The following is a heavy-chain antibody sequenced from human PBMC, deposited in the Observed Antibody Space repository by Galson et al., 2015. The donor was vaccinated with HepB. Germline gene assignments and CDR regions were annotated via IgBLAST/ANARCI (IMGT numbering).Heavy chain of an antibody. J-gene: IGHJ4*02. V-gene: IGHV1-46*01. CDR3: GREKQGTFDY. CDR1: GYTFTSYY. D-gene: IGHD3-10*01. CDR2: INFSGGHI. Sequence: PGYTFTSYYIPCMRQAPGQGLEWMGKINFSGGHINYAQKIQGRVTMTRDTSTSTVYVGLSSLRSDDTAVYYCGREKQGTFDYWGQGTLVTVSS.